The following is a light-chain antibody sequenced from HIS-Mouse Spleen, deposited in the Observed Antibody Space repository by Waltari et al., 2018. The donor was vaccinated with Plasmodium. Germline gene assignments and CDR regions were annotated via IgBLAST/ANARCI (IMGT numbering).Light chain of an antibody. Sequence: SYELTQPPSVSVSPGHTARITCSVDAFSTKYAYWYQQKSGQAPVLVIYEDSKRPSGIPERFSGSSSGTMATLTISGAQVEDEADYYCYSTDSSGNHRVFGGGTKLTVL. J-gene: IGLJ3*02. CDR3: YSTDSSGNHRV. V-gene: IGLV3-10*01. CDR1: AFSTKY. CDR2: EDS.